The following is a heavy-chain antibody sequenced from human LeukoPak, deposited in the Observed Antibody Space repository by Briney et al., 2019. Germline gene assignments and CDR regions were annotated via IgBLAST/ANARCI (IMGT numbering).Heavy chain of an antibody. CDR2: ITSSGSNT. CDR3: VREDRDPRDL. V-gene: IGHV3-21*06. CDR1: GISLGSYS. D-gene: IGHD2-21*01. Sequence: PGGSLRLSRVPSGISLGSYSMNGVRQAPGKGRDWVSLITSSGSNTYYVDSVRGRFTISRDNAKHSVYLQMNSLRAEDTAAYYCVREDRDPRDLWGQGTQVTVSA. J-gene: IGHJ5*02.